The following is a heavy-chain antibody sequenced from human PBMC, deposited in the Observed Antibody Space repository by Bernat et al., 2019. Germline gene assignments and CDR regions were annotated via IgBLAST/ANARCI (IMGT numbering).Heavy chain of an antibody. Sequence: EVQLVESGGGLVQPGGSLRLSCAASGFTFSSYWMSWVRQAPGKGLEWVANIKQDGSEKYYVDSVKGRITISRGNAKNALYLQMNSLRAEDTAVYYCARDPLRRYYDSSGSRPYFDYWGQGTLVTVSS. V-gene: IGHV3-7*01. CDR1: GFTFSSYW. CDR3: ARDPLRRYYDSSGSRPYFDY. D-gene: IGHD3-22*01. J-gene: IGHJ4*02. CDR2: IKQDGSEK.